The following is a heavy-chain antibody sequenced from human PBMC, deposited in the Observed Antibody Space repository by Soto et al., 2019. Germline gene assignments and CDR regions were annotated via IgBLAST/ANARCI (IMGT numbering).Heavy chain of an antibody. CDR2: ISFDGSKK. CDR3: DYDYGDYAGYLDY. CDR1: TFTVSNFG. J-gene: IGHJ4*02. V-gene: IGHV3-30*03. D-gene: IGHD4-17*01. Sequence: QVQLVESGGGVVQPGRSLRLSCAASTFTVSNFGMNWVRQAPGKGLEWVAVISFDGSKKYYAASVKGRFAISRDNSKNTLYLEMNSLRPEDTAFYYCDYDYGDYAGYLDYWGRGTLVTVSS.